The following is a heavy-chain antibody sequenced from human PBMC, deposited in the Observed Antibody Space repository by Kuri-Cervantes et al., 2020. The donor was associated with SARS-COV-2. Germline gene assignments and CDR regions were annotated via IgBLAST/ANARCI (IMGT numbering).Heavy chain of an antibody. D-gene: IGHD3-22*01. CDR2: INPSSGGT. CDR3: ARDPNYASSCYYGLTFDY. Sequence: ASVKVSCKASGYTFTSYYMHWVRQAPGQGLEWMGRINPSSGGTSYAQKFQGRVTMTRDTSTSTVYMELSSLRSEDTAVYYCARDPNYASSCYYGLTFDYWGQGPLVTVSS. J-gene: IGHJ4*02. V-gene: IGHV1-46*01. CDR1: GYTFTSYY.